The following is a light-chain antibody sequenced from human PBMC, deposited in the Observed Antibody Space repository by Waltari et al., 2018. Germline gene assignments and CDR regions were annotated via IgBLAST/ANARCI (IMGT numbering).Light chain of an antibody. CDR1: QDISNF. Sequence: DIQMTQSPSSLSASVGDSVTITCRASQDISNFLSWYQQKPGKPPKRLISVASSLESGVPSRFRGSGSGTEFTLTITSLQPEDFAPYFCLQYESEPFTFGPGTKLDIK. CDR3: LQYESEPFT. CDR2: VAS. V-gene: IGKV1-17*01. J-gene: IGKJ3*01.